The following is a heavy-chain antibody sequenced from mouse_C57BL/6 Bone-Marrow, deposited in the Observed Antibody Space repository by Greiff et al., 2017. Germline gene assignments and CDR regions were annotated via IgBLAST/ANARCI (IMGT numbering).Heavy chain of an antibody. Sequence: QVQLQQPGAELVKPGASVKMSCKASGYTFTSYWLTWVKQRPGQGLEWIGDIYPTSGRTNYNEKFKSKAILTVDTSSNTAYIQISSLTSEDSAVFYCARSGPLGRSFDYWGQGTTLTVSS. CDR1: GYTFTSYW. V-gene: IGHV1-55*01. CDR3: ARSGPLGRSFDY. J-gene: IGHJ2*01. D-gene: IGHD4-1*01. CDR2: IYPTSGRT.